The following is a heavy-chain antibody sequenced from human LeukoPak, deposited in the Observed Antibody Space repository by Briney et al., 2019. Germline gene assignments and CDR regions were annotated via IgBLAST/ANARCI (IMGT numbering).Heavy chain of an antibody. CDR1: GFSLSTSGVG. Sequence: SGPTLVNPTQTLTLTCTFSGFSLSTSGVGVGWIRQPPGKALGWLALIYWDDDKRYSPSLKSRLTLIKDTSKNQVVLTMTNMDPVDTATYYCARLYNNSGYFGVDYWGQGALVTVSS. V-gene: IGHV2-5*02. D-gene: IGHD3-22*01. CDR2: IYWDDDK. J-gene: IGHJ4*02. CDR3: ARLYNNSGYFGVDY.